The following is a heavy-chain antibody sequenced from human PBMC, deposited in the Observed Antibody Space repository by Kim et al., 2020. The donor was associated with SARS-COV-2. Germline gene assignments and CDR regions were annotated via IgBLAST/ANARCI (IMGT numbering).Heavy chain of an antibody. J-gene: IGHJ4*02. CDR3: ARDLRYSTRYFDH. D-gene: IGHD6-13*01. Sequence: TYAQKFQGRLTTTTDTSTSTVYMELSSLRSEDTAVYYCARDLRYSTRYFDHWGQGSLVTVSS. V-gene: IGHV1-46*01.